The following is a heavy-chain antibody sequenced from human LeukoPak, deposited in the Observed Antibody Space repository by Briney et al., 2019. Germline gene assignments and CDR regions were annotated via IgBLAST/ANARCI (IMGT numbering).Heavy chain of an antibody. V-gene: IGHV3-23*01. CDR2: ISGSGDST. Sequence: GGSLRLSCAASRFTFSSYAMIWVRQAPGEGLEWVSGISGSGDSTYYADSVKGRFTISRDNSKNTLYLQMKSLRAEDTAVFYCAKDAVRGSGRINWSDLWGQGTQVTVSS. CDR3: AKDAVRGSGRINWSDL. CDR1: RFTFSSYA. D-gene: IGHD3-10*01. J-gene: IGHJ5*02.